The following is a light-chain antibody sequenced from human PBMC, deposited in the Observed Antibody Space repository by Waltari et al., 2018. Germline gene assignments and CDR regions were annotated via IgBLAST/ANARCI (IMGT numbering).Light chain of an antibody. CDR3: SSYTSSGTPYV. V-gene: IGLV2-14*03. J-gene: IGLJ1*01. CDR1: SSDVGGHNY. Sequence: QSALTQPASVSGSPGQSITISCTGTSSDVGGHNYVSWYQQPPGKAPKLIIYDVTDRPSGVSNRFSGSKFGNTASLTISGLQAEDEADYYCSSYTSSGTPYVFGTGTRVTVL. CDR2: DVT.